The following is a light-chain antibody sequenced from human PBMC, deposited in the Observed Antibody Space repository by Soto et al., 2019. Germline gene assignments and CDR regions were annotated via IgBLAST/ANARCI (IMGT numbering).Light chain of an antibody. J-gene: IGKJ3*01. CDR1: QSVSSH. CDR3: QQYGSSPPLFT. V-gene: IGKV3-20*01. Sequence: EIVMTQSPATLSVSPGEGATLSCRASQSVSSHLAWYQQKPGQAPRLLIYAASTRATGIPARFRGSGSGTDFTLTISRLEPEDFAVYYCQQYGSSPPLFTFGPGTKVDIK. CDR2: AAS.